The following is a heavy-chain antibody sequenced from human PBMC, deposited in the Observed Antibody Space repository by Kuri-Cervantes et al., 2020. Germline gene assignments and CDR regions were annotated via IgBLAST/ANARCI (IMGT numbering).Heavy chain of an antibody. Sequence: SVKVSCKASGGTFSSYTISWVRQAPGQGLEWMGRIIPILGIANYAQKFQGRVTITADKSTSTAYMELSSLRSEDTAVYYCARLKVGEKYGDYVGWFDPWGQGTLVTVSS. D-gene: IGHD4-17*01. J-gene: IGHJ5*02. CDR3: ARLKVGEKYGDYVGWFDP. V-gene: IGHV1-69*02. CDR2: IIPILGIA. CDR1: GGTFSSYT.